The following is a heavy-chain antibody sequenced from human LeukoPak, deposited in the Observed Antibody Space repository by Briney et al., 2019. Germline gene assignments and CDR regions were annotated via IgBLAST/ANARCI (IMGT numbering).Heavy chain of an antibody. CDR1: GFIFSDYY. J-gene: IGHJ5*01. CDR2: ISYDGSQK. V-gene: IGHV3-30-3*01. Sequence: SGGSLRLSCAASGFIFSDYYMSWIRQAPGKGLEWVAVISYDGSQKYHADSLKGRFTISRDNSDNTLYLEMNNLRAEDTAVYYCARGDDTAVVSGGYNWFDSWGQGTLVTVSS. CDR3: ARGDDTAVVSGGYNWFDS. D-gene: IGHD5-18*01.